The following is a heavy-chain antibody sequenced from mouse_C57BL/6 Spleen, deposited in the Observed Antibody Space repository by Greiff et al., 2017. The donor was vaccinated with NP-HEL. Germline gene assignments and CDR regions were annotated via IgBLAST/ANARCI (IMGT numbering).Heavy chain of an antibody. CDR1: GYTFTSYW. V-gene: IGHV1-64*01. Sequence: QVQLQQSGAELVKPGASVKLSCKASGYTFTSYWMHWVKQRPGQGLEWIGMIHPNSGSTNYNEKFKSKATLTVDKSSSTAYMQLSSLTSEDSAVYYCARWDYGSSYGYAMDYWGQGTSVTVSS. J-gene: IGHJ4*01. D-gene: IGHD1-1*01. CDR3: ARWDYGSSYGYAMDY. CDR2: IHPNSGST.